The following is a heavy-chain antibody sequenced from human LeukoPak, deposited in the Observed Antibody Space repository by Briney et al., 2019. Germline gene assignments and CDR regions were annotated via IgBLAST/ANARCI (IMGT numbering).Heavy chain of an antibody. CDR1: GASINGYY. J-gene: IGHJ4*02. CDR2: VHYSLSS. V-gene: IGHV4-59*01. D-gene: IGHD5-24*01. Sequence: SETLSLTCTVSGASINGYYWSWIRQPPGKGLEWIGNVHYSLSSNYSPSLESRATISLDTSKRQFSLKLTSVTAADTAVYYCACYKIVERNFDFWGQGTLVTVSS. CDR3: ACYKIVERNFDF.